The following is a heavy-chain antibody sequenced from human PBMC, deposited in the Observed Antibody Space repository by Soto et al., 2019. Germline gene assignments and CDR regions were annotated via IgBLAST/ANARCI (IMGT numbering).Heavy chain of an antibody. CDR1: VGPFSSYT. CDR2: IIPVLGQA. Sequence: QVQLVQSGAEVKKPGSSVKVSCRATVGPFSSYTFTWVRQASGQGLEWMGRIIPVLGQANYAQKFQDRVTITADNSTGTVYMQLRGLISEDSAVYYCARSGWGGPSGKWGQGSLVTVSS. J-gene: IGHJ4*01. V-gene: IGHV1-69*02. CDR3: ARSGWGGPSGK. D-gene: IGHD6-25*01.